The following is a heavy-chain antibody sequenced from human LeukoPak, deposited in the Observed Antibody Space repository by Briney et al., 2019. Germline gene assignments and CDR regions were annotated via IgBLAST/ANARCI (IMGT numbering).Heavy chain of an antibody. Sequence: QPGGSLRLSCAASGFTLSNYAMNWVRQAPGQGLEWGLAISGSGYNTYYADSVKGRFAISRDNSKNTLYLQMNSLRAENTAVFFCAKDRPTAMVYGRFFDFWGQGTLVTVSS. CDR3: AKDRPTAMVYGRFFDF. CDR2: ISGSGYNT. D-gene: IGHD5-18*01. V-gene: IGHV3-23*01. CDR1: GFTLSNYA. J-gene: IGHJ4*02.